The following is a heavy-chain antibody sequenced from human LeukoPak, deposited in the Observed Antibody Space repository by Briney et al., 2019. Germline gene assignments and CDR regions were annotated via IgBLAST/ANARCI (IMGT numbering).Heavy chain of an antibody. V-gene: IGHV3-23*01. J-gene: IGHJ6*03. CDR1: GFTFSSYA. Sequence: PGGSLRLSCAASGFTFSSYAMSRVPQAPGKGLEGVSAISGSGGSTYYADSVKGRFTISRDNSKNTLYLQMNSLRAEDTAVYYCAKVPSGNPLGNMDVWGKGTTVTVSS. D-gene: IGHD4-23*01. CDR2: ISGSGGST. CDR3: AKVPSGNPLGNMDV.